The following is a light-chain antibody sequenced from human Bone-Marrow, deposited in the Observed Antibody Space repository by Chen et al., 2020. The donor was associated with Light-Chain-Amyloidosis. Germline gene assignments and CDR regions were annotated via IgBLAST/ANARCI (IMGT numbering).Light chain of an antibody. Sequence: EIVLTQSPGTLSLSPGEGANLSCRASQTISSNYLTWYQQKFGQAPRLLIYGSSSRATGIPDRFTGSGSGTDCTLTINRLEPEDCARYYCQQYGTSPLTFGGGTKVEIK. CDR3: QQYGTSPLT. J-gene: IGKJ4*01. CDR1: QTISSNY. V-gene: IGKV3-20*01. CDR2: GSS.